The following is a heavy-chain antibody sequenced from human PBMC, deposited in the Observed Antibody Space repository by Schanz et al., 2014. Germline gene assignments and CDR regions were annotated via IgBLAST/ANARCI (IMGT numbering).Heavy chain of an antibody. Sequence: QVQVVQSGAEAKKPGASVKVSCKTSGYTFSSYDINWVRQAPGQGLEWMGRIIPILGIANYAQKFQGRVTITADRSTSTAYMELSSLRAEDTAVYYCARGYGDSPTDFWGQGTLVTVSS. CDR1: GYTFSSYD. V-gene: IGHV1-69*04. CDR3: ARGYGDSPTDF. CDR2: IIPILGIA. J-gene: IGHJ4*02. D-gene: IGHD4-17*01.